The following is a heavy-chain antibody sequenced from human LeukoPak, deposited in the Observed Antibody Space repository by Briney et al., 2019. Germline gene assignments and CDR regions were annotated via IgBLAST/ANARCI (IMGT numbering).Heavy chain of an antibody. CDR3: AKGLAVAGHFDY. CDR2: ISGSGGST. V-gene: IGHV3-23*01. J-gene: IGHJ4*02. Sequence: PGGSLRLSCAASGFTFSSHAMSWVRQAPGKGLEWVSAISGSGGSTYYADSVMGRFTISRDKSKNTLYLQMNSLRAEDTAVYYCAKGLAVAGHFDYWGQGTLVTVSS. D-gene: IGHD6-19*01. CDR1: GFTFSSHA.